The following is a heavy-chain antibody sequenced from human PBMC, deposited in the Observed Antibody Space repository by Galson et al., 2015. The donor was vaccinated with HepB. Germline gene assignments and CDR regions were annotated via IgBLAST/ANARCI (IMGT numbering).Heavy chain of an antibody. CDR3: AREMVVVPTAMADY. Sequence: LRLSCAVSGFTFSSYAMSWVRQAPGKGLEWVSVIGGFGSRIHDADSVKGRFTISRDNSKNILFLQMNSLRAEDTAIYYCAREMVVVPTAMADYWGQGTLVTVSS. CDR1: GFTFSSYA. CDR2: IGGFGSRI. D-gene: IGHD2-2*01. V-gene: IGHV3-23*01. J-gene: IGHJ4*02.